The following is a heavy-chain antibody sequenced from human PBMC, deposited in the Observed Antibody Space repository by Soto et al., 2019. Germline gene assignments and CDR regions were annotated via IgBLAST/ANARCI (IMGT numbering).Heavy chain of an antibody. CDR3: AREKQWLRNYYYGMDV. CDR1: GDSVSSNSAA. V-gene: IGHV6-1*01. D-gene: IGHD6-19*01. CDR2: TYYRSKWYN. Sequence: SQTLSLTCAISGDSVSSNSAAWNWISQSPSRGLEWLGRTYYRSKWYNDYAVSVKSRITINPDTSKNQFSLQLNSVTPEDTAVYYCAREKQWLRNYYYGMDVWGQGTTVTVSS. J-gene: IGHJ6*02.